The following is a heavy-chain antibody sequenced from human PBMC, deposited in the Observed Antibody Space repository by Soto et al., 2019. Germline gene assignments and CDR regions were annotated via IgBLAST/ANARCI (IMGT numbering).Heavy chain of an antibody. Sequence: GGSLRLSCAVSELPFTDYYMHWVRQTADKGLEWVAFISHDGRNTIYSDTLKGRFIIARDDSRNMMFLQMSGVTVEDTSIYYCAVYCLPTSSIRYYIFRFWGRGTLVTVSS. J-gene: IGHJ4*02. CDR3: AVYCLPTSSIRYYIFRF. CDR1: ELPFTDYY. D-gene: IGHD3-9*01. CDR2: ISHDGRNT. V-gene: IGHV3-30*03.